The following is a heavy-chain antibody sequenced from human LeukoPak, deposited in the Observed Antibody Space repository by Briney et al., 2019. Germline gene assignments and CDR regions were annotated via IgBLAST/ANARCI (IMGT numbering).Heavy chain of an antibody. CDR2: IDSSTGTI. D-gene: IGHD6-19*01. Sequence: PGGSLRLSCAASGFALSSYTMNWVRQAPGKGLEWVSSIDSSTGTIYSAESVKGRFTISRDNAKNSLYLQMNSLRAEDTAVYYCARGWSYSSGWVDYWGQGTLVTVSS. V-gene: IGHV3-48*04. J-gene: IGHJ4*02. CDR3: ARGWSYSSGWVDY. CDR1: GFALSSYT.